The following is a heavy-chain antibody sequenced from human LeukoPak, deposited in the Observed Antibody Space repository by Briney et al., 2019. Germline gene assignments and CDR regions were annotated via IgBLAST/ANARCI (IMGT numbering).Heavy chain of an antibody. D-gene: IGHD3-10*01. J-gene: IGHJ5*02. V-gene: IGHV3-74*01. CDR1: GFTFSSYW. CDR3: ARVALSQGLDA. CDR2: LNSDGSST. Sequence: GGSLRLSCAASGFTFSSYWMHWVRQAPGKGLVWVSRLNSDGSSTVYADSVKGRFTISRDNAENKLYLQMDSLRVEDTAVYYCARVALSQGLDAWGQGTLVTVSS.